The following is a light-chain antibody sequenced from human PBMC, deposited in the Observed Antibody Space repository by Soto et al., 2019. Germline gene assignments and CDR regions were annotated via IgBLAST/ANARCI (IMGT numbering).Light chain of an antibody. J-gene: IGKJ1*01. V-gene: IGKV1-39*01. CDR1: QNINNY. CDR2: DAS. Sequence: DIQMTQSPSSLSASVGDRVTITCRSSQNINNYLNWYQQRPGKAPKVIIYDASSLQSGVPSRFSGSGSGTDFTLTISCLQPEDFATYYCQQGFSAPPWTFGQGTKV. CDR3: QQGFSAPPWT.